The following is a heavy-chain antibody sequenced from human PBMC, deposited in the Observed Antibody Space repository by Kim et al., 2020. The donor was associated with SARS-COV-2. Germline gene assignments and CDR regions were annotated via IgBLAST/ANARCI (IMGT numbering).Heavy chain of an antibody. V-gene: IGHV4-59*08. D-gene: IGHD3-22*01. CDR3: AGRLINTYYYDSSGYYDTFDY. CDR1: GGSISSYY. J-gene: IGHJ4*02. Sequence: SETLSLTCTVSGGSISSYYWSWIRQPPGKGLEWIGYIYYSGSTNYNPSLKSRVTISVDTSKNQFSLKLSSVTAADTAVYYCAGRLINTYYYDSSGYYDTFDYWGQGTLVTVSS. CDR2: IYYSGST.